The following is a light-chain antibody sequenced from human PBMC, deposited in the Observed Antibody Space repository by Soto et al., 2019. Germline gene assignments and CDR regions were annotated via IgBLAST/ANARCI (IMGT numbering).Light chain of an antibody. CDR1: SSDVGGYNY. CDR2: EVS. Sequence: QSVLAQPPSASGSPGQSVTISCTGTSSDVGGYNYVSLYQQQPGKAPKLMIYEVSKRPSGVPDRFSGSKSGNTASLTVSGLQVEDEADYYCSSYAGSNNFVFGTGTKSPS. J-gene: IGLJ1*01. CDR3: SSYAGSNNFV. V-gene: IGLV2-8*01.